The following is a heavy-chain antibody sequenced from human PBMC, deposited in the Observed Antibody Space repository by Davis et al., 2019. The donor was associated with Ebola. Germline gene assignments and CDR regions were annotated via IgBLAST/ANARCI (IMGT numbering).Heavy chain of an antibody. CDR3: AGRAGLRSGGYNG. Sequence: GESLKISCKGSGYSFTSHWIVWVRQMPGKGLECMGIIFPGDSDTRYSPSFQGQVTISADKSISTAYLQWSSLKASDTAMYYCAGRAGLRSGGYNGWGQGTLVTVSS. J-gene: IGHJ4*02. D-gene: IGHD5-24*01. CDR2: IFPGDSDT. V-gene: IGHV5-51*01. CDR1: GYSFTSHW.